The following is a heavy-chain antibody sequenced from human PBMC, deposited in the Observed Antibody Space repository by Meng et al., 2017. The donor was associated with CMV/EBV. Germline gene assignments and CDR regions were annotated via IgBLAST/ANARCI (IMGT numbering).Heavy chain of an antibody. CDR3: ARALLAGTTFLVFDP. CDR2: IYYSGST. CDR1: GGSISSYY. J-gene: IGHJ5*02. D-gene: IGHD1-7*01. Sequence: SETLSLTCTVSGGSISSYYWSWIRQPPGKRLEWIGYIYYSGSTNYNPSLKSRVTISVDTSKNQFSLKLSSVTAADTAVYYCARALLAGTTFLVFDPWGQGTLVTVSS. V-gene: IGHV4-59*01.